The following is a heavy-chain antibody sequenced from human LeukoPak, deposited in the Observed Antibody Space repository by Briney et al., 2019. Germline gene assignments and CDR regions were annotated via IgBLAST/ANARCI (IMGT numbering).Heavy chain of an antibody. CDR3: ARVMLYYYDSSGYYYEGFDY. CDR1: GFTFSSYW. D-gene: IGHD3-22*01. Sequence: GGSLRLSRAASGFTFSSYWMSWVRQAPGKGLEWVANIKQDGSEKYYVDSVKGRFTISRDNAKNSLYLQVNSLRAEDTAVYYCARVMLYYYDSSGYYYEGFDYWGQGTLVTVSS. V-gene: IGHV3-7*01. CDR2: IKQDGSEK. J-gene: IGHJ4*02.